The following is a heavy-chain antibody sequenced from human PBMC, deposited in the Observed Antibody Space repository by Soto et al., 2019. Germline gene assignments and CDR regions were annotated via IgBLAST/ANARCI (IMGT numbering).Heavy chain of an antibody. CDR2: VYYTGPT. CDR1: GGSISWSTYQ. D-gene: IGHD3-22*01. J-gene: IGHJ2*01. CDR3: VRHFHYHRSEPPFEL. V-gene: IGHV4-39*01. Sequence: HLQLPESGPALLRPSETRYLPFIVSGGSISWSTYQWGWVRQPPRKALVWIVSVYYTGPTHYNPSLESRVARSVDRSKNQCSRRLSSVSAADTAVYFCVRHFHYHRSEPPFELWCRGALVTDSS.